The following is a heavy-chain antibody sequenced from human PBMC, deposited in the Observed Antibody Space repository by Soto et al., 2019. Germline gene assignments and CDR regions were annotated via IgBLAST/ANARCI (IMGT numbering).Heavy chain of an antibody. J-gene: IGHJ6*03. D-gene: IGHD2-2*01. CDR1: GGSISSGGYY. Sequence: PSETLSLTCTVSGGSISSGGYYWSWIRQHPGKGLEWIGYIYYSGSTYYNPSLKSRVTISVDTSKNQFSLKLSSVTAADTAVYYCARTGPAANYYYYYYMDVWGKGTTVTVYS. V-gene: IGHV4-31*03. CDR3: ARTGPAANYYYYYYMDV. CDR2: IYYSGST.